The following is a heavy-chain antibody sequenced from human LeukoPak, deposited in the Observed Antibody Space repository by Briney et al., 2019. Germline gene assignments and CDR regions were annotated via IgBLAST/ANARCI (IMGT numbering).Heavy chain of an antibody. CDR1: GFTFSSYN. Sequence: GGSLRLSCAASGFTFSSYNMNWVRQAPGKGLEWVSFISSSSSYTYYADSVKGRFTISRDNAKNSLYLQLNSLRAEDTAVYYCASFPMVRGVMNWGQGTLVTVSS. CDR3: ASFPMVRGVMN. J-gene: IGHJ4*02. CDR2: ISSSSSYT. V-gene: IGHV3-21*01. D-gene: IGHD3-10*01.